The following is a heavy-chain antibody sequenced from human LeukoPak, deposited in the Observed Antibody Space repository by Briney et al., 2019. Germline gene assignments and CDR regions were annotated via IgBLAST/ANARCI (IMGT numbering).Heavy chain of an antibody. V-gene: IGHV5-10-1*01. Sequence: GESLKISCKGSGYRFTSYWISWVRQMPGKGLEWMGRIDPSDSYTNYSPSFQGHVTISADKSISTAYLQWSSLKASDTAMYYCARLSLSGGSGSYYNVGHYWGQGTLVTVSS. CDR2: IDPSDSYT. CDR1: GYRFTSYW. J-gene: IGHJ4*02. D-gene: IGHD3-10*01. CDR3: ARLSLSGGSGSYYNVGHY.